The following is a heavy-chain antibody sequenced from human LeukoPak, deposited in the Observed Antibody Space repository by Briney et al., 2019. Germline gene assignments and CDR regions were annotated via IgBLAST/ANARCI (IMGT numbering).Heavy chain of an antibody. V-gene: IGHV3-21*01. CDR2: ISSSSSYI. J-gene: IGHJ4*02. CDR3: ARVKREYYFDY. CDR1: GFTFSSYS. D-gene: IGHD3-10*01. Sequence: PGGSLRLSCAASGFTFSSYSMNWVRQAPGKGLEWVSSISSSSSYIYYADSVKGRFTISRDNGKNTLYLQMNSLRAEDTAVYYCARVKREYYFDYWGQGNLVTVSS.